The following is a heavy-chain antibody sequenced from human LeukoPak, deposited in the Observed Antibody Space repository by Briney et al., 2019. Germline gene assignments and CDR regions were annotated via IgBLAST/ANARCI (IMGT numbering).Heavy chain of an antibody. CDR1: GYTFTSYY. V-gene: IGHV1-46*01. J-gene: IGHJ4*02. CDR3: AVTSYGGNLWFDY. Sequence: ASVKVSCKASGYTFTSYYMHWVRQAPGQGLEWMGIINPSGGSTSCAQKFQGRVTMTRDTSTSTVYMELSSLRSEDTAVYYCAVTSYGGNLWFDYWGQGTLVTVSS. D-gene: IGHD4-23*01. CDR2: INPSGGST.